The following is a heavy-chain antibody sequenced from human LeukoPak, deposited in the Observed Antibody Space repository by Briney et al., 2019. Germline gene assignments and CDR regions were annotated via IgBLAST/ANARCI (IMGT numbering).Heavy chain of an antibody. D-gene: IGHD2-2*01. CDR1: GFTFSSYA. Sequence: GGSLRLSCAASGFTFSSYAMSWVRQAPGKGLEWVSAISGSGGSTYYADSVKGRFTITRDNSKNTLYLQMNSLRAEDTAVYYCATKPTYCSSTSCYYYYGMDVWGQGTTVTVSS. J-gene: IGHJ6*02. CDR3: ATKPTYCSSTSCYYYYGMDV. V-gene: IGHV3-23*01. CDR2: ISGSGGST.